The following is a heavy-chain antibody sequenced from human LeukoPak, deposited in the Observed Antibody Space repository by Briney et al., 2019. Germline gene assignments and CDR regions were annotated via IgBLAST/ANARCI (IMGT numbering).Heavy chain of an antibody. V-gene: IGHV4-59*01. CDR2: IYYSGST. D-gene: IGHD6-13*01. CDR3: ARGYSSSWYEPIAY. Sequence: SETLSLTCTVSGGPISSYYWSWLRQPPGKGLEWIGYIYYSGSTNYNPSLKSRVTISVDTSKNQFSLKLSSVTAADTAVYYCARGYSSSWYEPIAYWGQGTLVTVSS. J-gene: IGHJ4*02. CDR1: GGPISSYY.